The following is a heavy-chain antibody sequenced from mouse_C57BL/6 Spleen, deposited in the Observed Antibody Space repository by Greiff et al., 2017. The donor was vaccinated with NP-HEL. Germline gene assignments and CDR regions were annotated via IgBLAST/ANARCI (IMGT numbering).Heavy chain of an antibody. D-gene: IGHD1-1*01. V-gene: IGHV1-80*01. CDR1: GYAFSSYW. CDR2: LYPGDGDT. Sequence: VQLQESGAELVKPGASVKISCKASGYAFSSYWMNWVKQRPGKGLEWIGQLYPGDGDTNYNGKFKGKATLTADKSSSTAYMQLSSLTSEDSAVYFCARSRYGSSYWYFDVWGTGTTVTVSS. J-gene: IGHJ1*03. CDR3: ARSRYGSSYWYFDV.